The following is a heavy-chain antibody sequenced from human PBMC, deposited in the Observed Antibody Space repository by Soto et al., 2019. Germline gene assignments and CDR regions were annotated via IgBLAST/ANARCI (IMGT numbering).Heavy chain of an antibody. D-gene: IGHD5-12*01. J-gene: IGHJ4*02. V-gene: IGHV1-69*06. CDR2: IIPIFGTA. Sequence: QVQLVQSGAEVKKPGSSVKVSCKASGGTFSSYAISWVRQAPGQGLEWMGGIIPIFGTANYAQKFQGRVTITAEKSTSTAYMELSSLRSEDTAVYYCAREGRWLQWGYFDYWGQGTLVTVSS. CDR3: AREGRWLQWGYFDY. CDR1: GGTFSSYA.